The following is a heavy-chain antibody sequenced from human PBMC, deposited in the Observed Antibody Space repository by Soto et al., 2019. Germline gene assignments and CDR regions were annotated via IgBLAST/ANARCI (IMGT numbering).Heavy chain of an antibody. CDR1: GFTFSSYA. CDR3: AKPGGSGSYYSAAGDFQH. V-gene: IGHV3-23*01. Sequence: GGSLRLSCAASGFTFSSYAMSWVRQAPGKGLEWVSAISGSGGSTYYADSVKGRFTISRDNSKNTLYLQMNSLRAEDTAVYYCAKPGGSGSYYSAAGDFQHWGQGTLVTVSS. CDR2: ISGSGGST. J-gene: IGHJ1*01. D-gene: IGHD3-10*01.